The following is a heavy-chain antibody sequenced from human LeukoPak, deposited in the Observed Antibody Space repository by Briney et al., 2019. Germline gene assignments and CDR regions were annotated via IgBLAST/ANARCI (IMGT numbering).Heavy chain of an antibody. V-gene: IGHV4-34*01. CDR2: INHSGCT. D-gene: IGHD3-10*01. CDR3: ASYGFGIGY. Sequence: SETLSLTCAVYGGSFSGYYWSWIRQPPGKGLEWIGEINHSGCTNYNPSLKSRVTISVDTSKNQFSLKLSSVTAADTAVYYCASYGFGIGYWGQGTLVTVSS. J-gene: IGHJ4*02. CDR1: GGSFSGYY.